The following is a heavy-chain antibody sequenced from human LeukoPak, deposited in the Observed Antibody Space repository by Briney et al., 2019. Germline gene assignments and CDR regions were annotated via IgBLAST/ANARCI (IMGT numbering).Heavy chain of an antibody. J-gene: IGHJ4*02. Sequence: GASVKVSCKASGYTFTSYDINWVRQATGQGLEWMGWMNPNSGNTGYAQKFQGRVTMTRDTSTSTVYMELSSLRSEDTAVYYCARDRSGIAASRGVFDYWGQGTLVTVSS. V-gene: IGHV1-8*01. D-gene: IGHD6-6*01. CDR1: GYTFTSYD. CDR3: ARDRSGIAASRGVFDY. CDR2: MNPNSGNT.